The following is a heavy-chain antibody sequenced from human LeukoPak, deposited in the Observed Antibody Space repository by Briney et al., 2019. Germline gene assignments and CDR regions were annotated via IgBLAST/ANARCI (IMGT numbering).Heavy chain of an antibody. D-gene: IGHD3-10*01. CDR1: GFTLTSDS. Sequence: GGSLRLSCAASGFTLTSDSMNWVRQAPGRGLEWISYISSGATTTYYADSVKGRFTISRDNAGNSLYLQMNSLRAEDTAVYYCAIPPLSGTGSSRPLAGMDVWGQGTTVTVSS. CDR2: ISSGATTT. V-gene: IGHV3-48*04. J-gene: IGHJ6*02. CDR3: AIPPLSGTGSSRPLAGMDV.